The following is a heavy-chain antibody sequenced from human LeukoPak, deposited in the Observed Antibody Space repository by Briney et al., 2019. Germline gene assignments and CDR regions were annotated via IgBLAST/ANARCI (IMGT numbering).Heavy chain of an antibody. V-gene: IGHV3-48*03. CDR1: GFTSSSCE. J-gene: IGHJ4*02. D-gene: IGHD4-17*01. CDR3: APRTTVTTS. CDR2: ISTNGTVI. Sequence: GGSLRLSCAVSGFTSSSCEMNWVRQAPGKGLEWVSYISTNGTVIHYADSVKGRFTISRDNAKNSLYLQMNSLRAEDTAVYYCAPRTTVTTSWGQGTLVTVSS.